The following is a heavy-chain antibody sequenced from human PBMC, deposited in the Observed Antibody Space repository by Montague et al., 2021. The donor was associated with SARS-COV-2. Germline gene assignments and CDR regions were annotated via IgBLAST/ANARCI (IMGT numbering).Heavy chain of an antibody. V-gene: IGHV4-59*01. D-gene: IGHD3-16*01. J-gene: IGHJ4*02. CDR3: SRDLGDATAD. Sequence: SETLSLTCTVSGGSISTDYWSWIRQPPGAGLDLIGYGYNSCSTKYNPSLKSRVIISVDTSENQFSLILNSVTAADTAVYYCSRDLGDATADWGQGILVTVSS. CDR1: GGSISTDY. CDR2: GYNSCST.